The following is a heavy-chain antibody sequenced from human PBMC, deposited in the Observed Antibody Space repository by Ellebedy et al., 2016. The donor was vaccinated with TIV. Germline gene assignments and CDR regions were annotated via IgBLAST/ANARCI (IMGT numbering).Heavy chain of an antibody. V-gene: IGHV3-53*01. D-gene: IGHD6-13*01. CDR2: IYRIGGT. CDR1: GFTVSTNY. CDR3: AGGKAAAGTSLDF. J-gene: IGHJ4*02. Sequence: GESLKISCAASGFTVSTNYMSWVRQAPGRGLEWVSIIYRIGGTYYAGSVKGRFTISRDISKNTVHQQMNSLRAEDTAVYYCAGGKAAAGTSLDFWGQGTLVTVSS.